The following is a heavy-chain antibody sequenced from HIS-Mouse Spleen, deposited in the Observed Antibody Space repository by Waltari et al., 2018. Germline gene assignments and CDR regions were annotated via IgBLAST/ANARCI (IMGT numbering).Heavy chain of an antibody. CDR1: GYTFTGYY. CDR3: ARVLTGENDY. J-gene: IGHJ4*02. CDR2: IKPNRGGP. D-gene: IGHD7-27*01. V-gene: IGHV1-2*02. Sequence: QVQLVQSGAEVKKPVASVKVSCKASGYTFTGYYMHWVRQAPGQGRGWMGWIKPNRGGPNCAQKFQGRVTRTGDTSISTAYIELSRLRSDDTAVYYCARVLTGENDYWGQGTLVTVSS.